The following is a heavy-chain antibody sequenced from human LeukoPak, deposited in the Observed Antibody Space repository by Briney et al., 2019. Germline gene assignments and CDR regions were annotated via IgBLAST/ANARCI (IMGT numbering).Heavy chain of an antibody. Sequence: SETLSLTCAVYGGSFSAYYWSWIRQPPGEGLEWIGDINQSGRTNYNPSLKSRVIISVDTSKNQFSLTLLSVTAADTAVYYCASSDPFSSTWNPAYSLDYWDQGTLVTVSS. CDR1: GGSFSAYY. CDR3: ASSDPFSSTWNPAYSLDY. D-gene: IGHD6-13*01. CDR2: INQSGRT. J-gene: IGHJ4*02. V-gene: IGHV4-34*01.